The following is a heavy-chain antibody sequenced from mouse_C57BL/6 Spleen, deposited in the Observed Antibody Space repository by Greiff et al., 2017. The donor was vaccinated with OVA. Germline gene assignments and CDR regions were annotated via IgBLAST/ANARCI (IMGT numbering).Heavy chain of an antibody. J-gene: IGHJ3*01. Sequence: EVKLVESGGGLVQPGGSLKLSCAASGFTFSDYYMYWVRQTPEKRLEWVAYISNGGGSTYYPDTVKGRFTISRDNAKNTLYLQMSRLKSEDTAMYYCASQFPYYYGSSYVNAYWGQGTLVTVSA. CDR2: ISNGGGST. CDR3: ASQFPYYYGSSYVNAY. CDR1: GFTFSDYY. V-gene: IGHV5-12*01. D-gene: IGHD1-1*01.